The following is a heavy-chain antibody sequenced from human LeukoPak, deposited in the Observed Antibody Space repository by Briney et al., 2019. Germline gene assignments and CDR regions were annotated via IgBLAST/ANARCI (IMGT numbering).Heavy chain of an antibody. V-gene: IGHV4-4*07. Sequence: PSETLSLTCTVSGGSITSDYWSWIRQPAGKGLEWMGRMFTSGSTNYNPSLKSRVTISVDTSKNQFSLKLSSVTAADTAVYYCAREQVGGRQPVGFYYWGQGTLVTVSS. D-gene: IGHD1-26*01. CDR2: MFTSGST. CDR3: AREQVGGRQPVGFYY. J-gene: IGHJ4*02. CDR1: GGSITSDY.